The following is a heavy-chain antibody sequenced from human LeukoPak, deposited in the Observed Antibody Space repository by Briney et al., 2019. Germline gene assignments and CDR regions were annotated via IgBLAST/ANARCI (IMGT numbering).Heavy chain of an antibody. Sequence: GASVKVSCKASGYTFTGYYMHWVRQGPGQGLEWMGWVNPNSGGTNYAQKFQGRVTMTRDTSISTAYMELSRLGSDDTAAYYCARATYYYDSSGYSPFDYWGQGTLVIVSS. CDR3: ARATYYYDSSGYSPFDY. CDR1: GYTFTGYY. J-gene: IGHJ4*02. D-gene: IGHD3-22*01. CDR2: VNPNSGGT. V-gene: IGHV1-2*02.